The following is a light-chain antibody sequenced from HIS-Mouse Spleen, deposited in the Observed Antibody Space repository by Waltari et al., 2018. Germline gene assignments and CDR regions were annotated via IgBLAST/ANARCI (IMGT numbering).Light chain of an antibody. Sequence: SYELTQPPSVSVSPGQTARITCSGDALPKKYAYWYQHKSGQAPGLVIYEDRKRPSGIPERFSGSSSGTMATLTISGAQVEDEADYYCYSTDSSGNHRVFGGGTKLTVL. CDR2: EDR. V-gene: IGLV3-10*01. CDR3: YSTDSSGNHRV. J-gene: IGLJ2*01. CDR1: ALPKKY.